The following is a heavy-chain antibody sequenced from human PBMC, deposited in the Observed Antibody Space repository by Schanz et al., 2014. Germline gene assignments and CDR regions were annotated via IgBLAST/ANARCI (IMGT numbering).Heavy chain of an antibody. CDR3: ARGVRIDY. CDR1: GFTFSNHA. J-gene: IGHJ4*02. CDR2: IGGSGDST. D-gene: IGHD3-3*01. V-gene: IGHV3-23*01. Sequence: EVHLLESGGGLVQPGGSLRLSCAASGFTFSNHALSWVRQAPGKGLEWVSGIGGSGDSTHYADSVKGRFIISRDNSKNTLYLQVNSLRAEDTAVYYCARGVRIDYWGQGTLVTVSS.